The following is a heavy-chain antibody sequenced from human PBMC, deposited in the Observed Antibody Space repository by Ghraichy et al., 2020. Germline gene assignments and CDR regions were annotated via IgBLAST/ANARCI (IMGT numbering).Heavy chain of an antibody. V-gene: IGHV4-4*07. CDR2: INTSGST. J-gene: IGHJ4*02. CDR3: ARGGRYPDPYFDY. CDR1: GGSISPFY. Sequence: SETLSLTCTVSGGSISPFYCNWIRHPAGKGLEWIGRINTSGSTNYNPSLKSRITMSVDTSKNQFSLKLSSVTAADTAVYYCARGGRYPDPYFDYWDQGTLVTVSS. D-gene: IGHD3-16*02.